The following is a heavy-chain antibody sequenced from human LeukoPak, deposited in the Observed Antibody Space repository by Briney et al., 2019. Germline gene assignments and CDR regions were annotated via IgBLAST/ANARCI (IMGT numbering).Heavy chain of an antibody. CDR3: ARVSSGGGESTYFDY. CDR1: GFTFSSYG. J-gene: IGHJ4*02. Sequence: RGSLRLSCAASGFTFSSYGMHWVRQAPGKGLEWVAVISYDGSNKYYADSVKGRFTISRDNSKNTLYLQMNSLRAGDTAAYYCARVSSGGGESTYFDYWGRGTLVTVSS. CDR2: ISYDGSNK. D-gene: IGHD3-16*01. V-gene: IGHV3-30*03.